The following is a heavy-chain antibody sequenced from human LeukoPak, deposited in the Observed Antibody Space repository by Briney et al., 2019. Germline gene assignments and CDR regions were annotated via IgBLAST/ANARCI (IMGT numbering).Heavy chain of an antibody. D-gene: IGHD3-22*01. V-gene: IGHV3-9*01. Sequence: PGGSLRLSCAASGFTFDDYAMHWVRQAPGKGLEWVSGISWNSGSIGYADSVKGRFTISRDNAKNSLYLQMNSLRAEDTAVYYCAKGRPHYYDSSGYYYFDYWGQGTLVTVSS. CDR3: AKGRPHYYDSSGYYYFDY. CDR2: ISWNSGSI. CDR1: GFTFDDYA. J-gene: IGHJ4*02.